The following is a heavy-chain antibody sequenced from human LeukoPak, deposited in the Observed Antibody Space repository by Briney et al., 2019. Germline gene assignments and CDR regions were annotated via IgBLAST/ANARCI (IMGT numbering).Heavy chain of an antibody. V-gene: IGHV3-21*01. J-gene: IGHJ4*02. Sequence: GGSLRLSCAASGFTFSSYSMNWVRQAPGKGLEWVSSISSSSYIYYSDSVKGRFTISRDNAKNSLYLQMNSLRAEDTAVYYCARDFSYYYDSSGYPDYWGQGTLVTVSS. D-gene: IGHD3-22*01. CDR1: GFTFSSYS. CDR3: ARDFSYYYDSSGYPDY. CDR2: ISSSSYI.